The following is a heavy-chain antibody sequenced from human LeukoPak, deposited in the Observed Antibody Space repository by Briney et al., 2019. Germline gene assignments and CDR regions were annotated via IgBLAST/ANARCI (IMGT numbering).Heavy chain of an antibody. CDR2: IYYSGST. CDR3: AIEYGGWDAFDI. J-gene: IGHJ3*02. CDR1: GGSISSYY. V-gene: IGHV4-59*01. D-gene: IGHD4-23*01. Sequence: SETLSLTCTVSGGSISSYYWSWIRQPPGKGLEWIGYIYYSGSTNYNPSLKSRVTISVDTSKNQFSLKLSSVTAADTAVYYCAIEYGGWDAFDIWGHGTMVTVSS.